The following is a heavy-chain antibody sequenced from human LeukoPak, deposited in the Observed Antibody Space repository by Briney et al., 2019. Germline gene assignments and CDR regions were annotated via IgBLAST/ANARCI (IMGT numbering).Heavy chain of an antibody. CDR2: ISWNSGSI. D-gene: IGHD6-13*01. CDR3: AKDIVVRSSSWYYFDY. J-gene: IGHJ4*02. V-gene: IGHV3-9*01. CDR1: GFTFDDYA. Sequence: GGSLRLSCAASGFTFDDYAMHWVRQAPGKGLEWVSGISWNSGSIGYADSVKGRFTISRDNAKNSLYLQMNSLRAEDTALYYCAKDIVVRSSSWYYFDYWGQGTLVTVSS.